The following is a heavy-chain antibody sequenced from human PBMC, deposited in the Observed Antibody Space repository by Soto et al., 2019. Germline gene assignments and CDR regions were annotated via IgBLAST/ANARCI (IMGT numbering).Heavy chain of an antibody. CDR2: INAGNGNT. J-gene: IGHJ4*02. D-gene: IGHD6-13*01. CDR1: RYTFTTYA. V-gene: IGHV1-3*01. Sequence: ASVKVSCKASRYTFTTYAMHWVRQAPGQRLEWMGWINAGNGNTKYSQKFQGGVTITSDTSATTAYMELSGLTSEDTAVYYCARGASSSWPFDYWGQGTLVTVSS. CDR3: ARGASSSWPFDY.